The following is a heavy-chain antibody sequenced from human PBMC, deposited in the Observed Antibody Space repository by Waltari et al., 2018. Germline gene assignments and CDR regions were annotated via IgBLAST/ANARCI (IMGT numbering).Heavy chain of an antibody. CDR1: GFTFSSYS. CDR2: ISSSISTI. D-gene: IGHD5-18*01. Sequence: EVQLVESGGGLVQPGGSLRLSCAASGFTFSSYSMNWVRQAPGKGREWVSYISSSISTIYYADAVKGRFTISRDNAKNSLYLQMNSLRDEDTAVYYCARGIQLWSNYDYWCQGTLVTVSS. J-gene: IGHJ4*02. CDR3: ARGIQLWSNYDY. V-gene: IGHV3-48*02.